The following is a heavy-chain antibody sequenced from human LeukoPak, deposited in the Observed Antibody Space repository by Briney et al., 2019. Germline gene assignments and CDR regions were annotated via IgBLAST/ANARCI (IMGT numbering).Heavy chain of an antibody. V-gene: IGHV3-30*04. J-gene: IGHJ5*02. Sequence: SGGSLRLSCAASGFTFSSYAMHWVRQAPGKGLEWVAVISYDGSNKYYADSVKGRFTISKDNSKNTLYLQMNSLRAEDTAVYYCAREAYDSSGYNWFDPWGQGTLVTVSS. CDR2: ISYDGSNK. CDR1: GFTFSSYA. CDR3: AREAYDSSGYNWFDP. D-gene: IGHD3-22*01.